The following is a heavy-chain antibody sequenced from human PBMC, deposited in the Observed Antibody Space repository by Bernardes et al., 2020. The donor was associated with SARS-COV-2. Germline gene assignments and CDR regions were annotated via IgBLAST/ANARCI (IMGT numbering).Heavy chain of an antibody. D-gene: IGHD3-10*01. CDR3: ARDLSHLVRRGFDL. CDR2: IYYSGYT. J-gene: IGHJ2*01. CDR1: GGSIGSYY. Sequence: DTLSLTCTVSGGSIGSYYWAWIRQPPGKGLEWIGYIYYSGYTDYNPSLKSRVTISVDRSQNQFSLNLSSVTPADTAVYYCARDLSHLVRRGFDLWGRGTQVTVSS. V-gene: IGHV4-59*01.